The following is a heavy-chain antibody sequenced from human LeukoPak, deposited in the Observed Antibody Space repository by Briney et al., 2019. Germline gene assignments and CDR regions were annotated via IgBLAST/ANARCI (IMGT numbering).Heavy chain of an antibody. V-gene: IGHV4-59*08. CDR1: DGSISSYY. Sequence: PSETLSLTCTVSDGSISSYYWSWIRQPPGKGLEWIGYIYYSGSTNYNPSLKSRVTISVDTSKNQFSLKLSSVTAADTAVYYCARRGYGSGSFNRYYFDYWGQGTLVTVSS. D-gene: IGHD3-10*01. J-gene: IGHJ4*02. CDR2: IYYSGST. CDR3: ARRGYGSGSFNRYYFDY.